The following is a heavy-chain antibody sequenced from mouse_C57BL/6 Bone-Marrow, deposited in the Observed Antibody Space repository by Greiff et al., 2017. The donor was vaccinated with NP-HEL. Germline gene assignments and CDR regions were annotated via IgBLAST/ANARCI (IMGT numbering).Heavy chain of an antibody. CDR2: ISSGGDYI. CDR3: TRKGSSYDMDY. J-gene: IGHJ4*01. D-gene: IGHD1-1*01. Sequence: EVKLMESGEGLVKPGGSLKLSCAASGFTFSSYAMSWVRQTPEKRLEWVAYISSGGDYIYYADTVKGRFTISRDNARNTLYLQMSSLKSEDTAMYYCTRKGSSYDMDYWGQGTSVTVSS. CDR1: GFTFSSYA. V-gene: IGHV5-9-1*02.